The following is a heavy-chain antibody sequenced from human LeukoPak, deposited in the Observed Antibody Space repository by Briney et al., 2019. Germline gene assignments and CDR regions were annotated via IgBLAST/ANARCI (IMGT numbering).Heavy chain of an antibody. CDR1: GESFSGYY. Sequence: SETLSLTCAVYGESFSGYYWSWIRQPPGKGLEWIGEINHSGSTNYNPSLKSRVTVSVDTSKNQFSLKLSSVTAADTAVYYCARQPSIHNYYDSSGYQSWGQGTLVTVSS. D-gene: IGHD3-22*01. CDR3: ARQPSIHNYYDSSGYQS. CDR2: INHSGST. J-gene: IGHJ4*02. V-gene: IGHV4-34*01.